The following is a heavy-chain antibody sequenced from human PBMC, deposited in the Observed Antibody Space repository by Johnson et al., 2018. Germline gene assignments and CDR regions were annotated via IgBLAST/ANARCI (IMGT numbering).Heavy chain of an antibody. V-gene: IGHV3-30*18. CDR2: ISYDGSNK. Sequence: QLVESGGGVVQPGRSLRXSCAASGFTFSSYGMHWVRQAPGKGLEWVAVISYDGSNKYYADSVKGRFTISRDNSKNTLYLQMNSLRAEDTAVYYCANVVAATRLDAFDIWGQGTMVTVSS. CDR3: ANVVAATRLDAFDI. J-gene: IGHJ3*02. D-gene: IGHD2-15*01. CDR1: GFTFSSYG.